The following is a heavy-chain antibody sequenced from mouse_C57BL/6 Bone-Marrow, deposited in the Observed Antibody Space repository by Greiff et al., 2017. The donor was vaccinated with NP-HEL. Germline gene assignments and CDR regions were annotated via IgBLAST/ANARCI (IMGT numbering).Heavy chain of an antibody. D-gene: IGHD2-3*01. CDR2: IYPGGGYT. Sequence: QVQLKESGAELVRPGTSVKMSCKASGYTFTNYWIGWAKQRPGHGLEWIGDIYPGGGYTNYNEKFKGKATLTADKSSSTAYMQFSSLTSEDSAIYYCARFDGYYPFAYWGQGTLVTVSA. V-gene: IGHV1-63*01. CDR3: ARFDGYYPFAY. CDR1: GYTFTNYW. J-gene: IGHJ3*01.